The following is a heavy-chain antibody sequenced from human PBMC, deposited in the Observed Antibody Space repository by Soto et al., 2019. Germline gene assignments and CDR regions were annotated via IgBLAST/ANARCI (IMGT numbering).Heavy chain of an antibody. Sequence: QVQLVQSGAEVKKPGSSVKVSCKASGGTFSSYTISWVRQAPGQGLEWMGRIIPILGIANYAQKFQGRVTITADKSTSTAYMELRSLRYEDTAVYYCASLMSSGYYYGMDVWGQGTTVTVSS. CDR3: ASLMSSGYYYGMDV. J-gene: IGHJ6*02. V-gene: IGHV1-69*02. CDR1: GGTFSSYT. D-gene: IGHD3-10*01. CDR2: IIPILGIA.